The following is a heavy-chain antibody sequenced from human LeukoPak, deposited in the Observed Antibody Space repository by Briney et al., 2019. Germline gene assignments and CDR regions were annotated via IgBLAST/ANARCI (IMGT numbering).Heavy chain of an antibody. D-gene: IGHD3-10*01. V-gene: IGHV5-51*01. Sequence: GESLKISCKGSGYSFTSYWIGWVRQMPGKGLEWMGIIYPGDSDTRYSPSFQGQVTISADKSIGTAYLQWSSLKASDTAMYYCARLYYGSGSYYRLPDYWGQGTLVTVSS. CDR2: IYPGDSDT. CDR1: GYSFTSYW. CDR3: ARLYYGSGSYYRLPDY. J-gene: IGHJ4*02.